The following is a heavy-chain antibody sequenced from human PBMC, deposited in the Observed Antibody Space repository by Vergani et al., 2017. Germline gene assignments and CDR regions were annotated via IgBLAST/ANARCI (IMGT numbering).Heavy chain of an antibody. V-gene: IGHV3-23*01. CDR3: AKANPRNSGYDYLYYYHAMDV. CDR2: ISGSGGST. J-gene: IGHJ6*04. CDR1: GFTFNHYA. Sequence: EVQLLESGGDLVQPGGSLRLSCAASGFTFNHYAMNWVRQAPGTGLEWVSGISGSGGSTYYAGSVKGRFTISRDSSKNTLYLQMNSLSAGDTAVYYCAKANPRNSGYDYLYYYHAMDVGGKGTTVTVSS. D-gene: IGHD5-12*01.